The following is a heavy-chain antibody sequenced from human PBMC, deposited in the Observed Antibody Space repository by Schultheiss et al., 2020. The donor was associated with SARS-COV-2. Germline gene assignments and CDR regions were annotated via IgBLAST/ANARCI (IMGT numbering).Heavy chain of an antibody. D-gene: IGHD2-2*02. CDR3: ARQGGRSVVVPAAIHRINWFDP. Sequence: GESLKISCAASGFNFSDFYMNWIRQAPGKGLEWVANIKQDGSEKYYVDSVKGRFTISRDNSKNTLYLQMNSLRAEDTAVYYCARQGGRSVVVPAAIHRINWFDPWGQGTLVTGSS. CDR2: IKQDGSEK. CDR1: GFNFSDFY. V-gene: IGHV3-7*01. J-gene: IGHJ5*02.